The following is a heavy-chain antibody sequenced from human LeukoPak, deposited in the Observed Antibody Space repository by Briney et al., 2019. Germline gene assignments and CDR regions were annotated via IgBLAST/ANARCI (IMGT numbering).Heavy chain of an antibody. CDR2: IDARSGIT. J-gene: IGHJ3*02. D-gene: IGHD3-3*01. CDR3: ARTYDFGRGPPGDAFDN. V-gene: IGHV3-48*01. Sequence: GGSLRVSCAASGFTFTIFGLNWVRQAPGKVPEWVSYIDARSGITYYADSVQGRFTISRDNAQESVFLQMNSLRADDTAVYYCARTYDFGRGPPGDAFDNWGPGTLVTVSS. CDR1: GFTFTIFG.